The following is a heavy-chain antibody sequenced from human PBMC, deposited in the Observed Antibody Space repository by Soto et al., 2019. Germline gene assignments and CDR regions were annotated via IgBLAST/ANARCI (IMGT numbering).Heavy chain of an antibody. CDR2: VNHSGST. Sequence: QVQLQQWGAGLLKPSETLALTCAVYGGSFSGYYWTWIRQPPGKGLEWIGEVNHSGSTNYNPSLKSRVTISIDTSKNQFSMNLTSVTAADTAVYYCERGMITFGGVRSYFEFWGQGALVTVSS. CDR3: ERGMITFGGVRSYFEF. V-gene: IGHV4-34*01. D-gene: IGHD3-16*01. CDR1: GGSFSGYY. J-gene: IGHJ4*02.